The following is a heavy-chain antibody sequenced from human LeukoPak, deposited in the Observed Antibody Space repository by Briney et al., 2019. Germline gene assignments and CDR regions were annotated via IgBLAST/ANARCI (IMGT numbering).Heavy chain of an antibody. CDR2: INAGNGNT. Sequence: ASVKVSCKASGYTFTSYAMHWVRQAPGQRLEWMGWINAGNGNTKYSQKFQGRVTMTRDTSISTAYVELSRLRSDDTAVYYCARRTQAYSDTSGYIQAVDYWGQGTLVTVSS. D-gene: IGHD3-22*01. V-gene: IGHV1-3*01. J-gene: IGHJ4*02. CDR3: ARRTQAYSDTSGYIQAVDY. CDR1: GYTFTSYA.